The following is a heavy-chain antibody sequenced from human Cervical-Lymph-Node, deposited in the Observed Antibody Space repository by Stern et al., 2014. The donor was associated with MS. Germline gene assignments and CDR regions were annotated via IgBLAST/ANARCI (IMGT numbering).Heavy chain of an antibody. Sequence: VQLVESGAEVKNPGASVKVSCKASGYTFTDYYMQWMLQAPGQGLERMGWINPNNGGTKSAQKFQGWVTMTRDTSTSTAYMELSRLRSDDTAIYYCARASTTANNYYDGVDVWGQGTTVTVTS. CDR1: GYTFTDYY. D-gene: IGHD1-1*01. CDR2: INPNNGGT. V-gene: IGHV1-2*04. CDR3: ARASTTANNYYDGVDV. J-gene: IGHJ6*02.